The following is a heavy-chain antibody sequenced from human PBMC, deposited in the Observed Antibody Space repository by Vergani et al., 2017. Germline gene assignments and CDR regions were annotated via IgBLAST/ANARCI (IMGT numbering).Heavy chain of an antibody. CDR1: GGSISSYY. J-gene: IGHJ4*02. CDR2: IYYSGST. CDR3: ARAGGFGELWSXFDY. V-gene: IGHV4-59*01. D-gene: IGHD3-10*01. Sequence: QVQLQESGPGLVKPSETLSLTCTVSGGSISSYYWSWIRQPPGKGLEWIGYIYYSGSTNYNPSLKSRVTISVDTSKNQFSLKLSSVTAADTAVYYCARAGGFGELWSXFDYWGQGTLVTVSS.